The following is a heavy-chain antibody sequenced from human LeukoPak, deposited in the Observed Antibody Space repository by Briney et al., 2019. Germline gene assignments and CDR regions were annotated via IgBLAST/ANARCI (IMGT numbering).Heavy chain of an antibody. V-gene: IGHV4-39*07. J-gene: IGHJ4*02. CDR3: ARETLGSWRPFDY. D-gene: IGHD6-13*01. Sequence: PSETLSLTCTVSGGSISSSNYYWGWIRQPPGKGLEWIGSIYYSGSTYYSPSLKSRVTISVDTSKNQFSLKLSSVTAADTAVYYCARETLGSWRPFDYWGQGTLVTVSS. CDR1: GGSISSSNYY. CDR2: IYYSGST.